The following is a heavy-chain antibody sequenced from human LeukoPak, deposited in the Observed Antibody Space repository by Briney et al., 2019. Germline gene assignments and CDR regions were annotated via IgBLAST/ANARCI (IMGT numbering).Heavy chain of an antibody. CDR2: IYYSGST. J-gene: IGHJ4*02. CDR1: GGSISSYY. Sequence: SETLSLTCTVSGGSISSYYWSWIRQPPGKGLERIGYIYYSGSTNYNPSLKSRVTISVDTSKNQFSLKLSSVTAADTAVYYCARAYCGGDCYRPYYFDYWGQGTLVTVSS. V-gene: IGHV4-59*01. D-gene: IGHD2-21*02. CDR3: ARAYCGGDCYRPYYFDY.